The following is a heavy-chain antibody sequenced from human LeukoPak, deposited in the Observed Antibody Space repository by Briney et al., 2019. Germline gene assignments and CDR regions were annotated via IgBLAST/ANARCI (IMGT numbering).Heavy chain of an antibody. V-gene: IGHV1-69*06. J-gene: IGHJ4*02. CDR1: GGTFSSYA. D-gene: IGHD3-10*01. Sequence: SVKVSCKASGGTFSSYAISWVRQAPGQGLEWMGGIIPIFGTANYAQKFQGRVTITADKSTSTAYMELSSLRSEDTAVYYCASLTMVRGVILWGQGTLVTVSS. CDR3: ASLTMVRGVIL. CDR2: IIPIFGTA.